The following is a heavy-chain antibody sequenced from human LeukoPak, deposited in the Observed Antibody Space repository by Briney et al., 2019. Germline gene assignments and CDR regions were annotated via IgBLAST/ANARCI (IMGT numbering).Heavy chain of an antibody. J-gene: IGHJ4*02. D-gene: IGHD3-16*02. V-gene: IGHV1-46*01. CDR1: GYTFTSYG. Sequence: ASVKVSCKASGYTFTSYGISWVRQAPGQGLEWMGIINPSGGSTSYAQKFQGRVTMTRDTSTSTVYMELSSLRSEDTAVYYCARDNTALDYDYVWGSYRYPGIWGQGTLVTVSS. CDR2: INPSGGST. CDR3: ARDNTALDYDYVWGSYRYPGI.